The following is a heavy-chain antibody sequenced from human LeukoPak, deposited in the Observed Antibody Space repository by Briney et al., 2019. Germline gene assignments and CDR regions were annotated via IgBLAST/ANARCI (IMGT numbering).Heavy chain of an antibody. CDR1: GFTFSSYS. CDR3: ARDSEPSNYYGSGSLAV. D-gene: IGHD3-10*01. J-gene: IGHJ4*02. Sequence: GGSLRLSCAASGFTFSSYSMNWVRQAPGKGLEWVSSISSSSSYIYYADSVKGRFTISRDNAKNSLYLQMNSLRAEDTAVYYCARDSEPSNYYGSGSLAVWGRGTLVTVSS. V-gene: IGHV3-21*01. CDR2: ISSSSSYI.